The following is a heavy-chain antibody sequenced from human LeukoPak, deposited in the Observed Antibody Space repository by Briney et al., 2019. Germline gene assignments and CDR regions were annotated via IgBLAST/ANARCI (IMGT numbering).Heavy chain of an antibody. J-gene: IGHJ6*03. CDR1: GYSFTSYW. CDR2: IYPGDSDT. V-gene: IGHV5-51*01. D-gene: IGHD3-10*01. CDR3: ARPGLLYYYGSGTAYMDV. Sequence: GESLKISCKGSGYSFTSYWIGWVRQMPGKGLEWMGIIYPGDSDTRYSPSFQGQVTISADKSISTAYLQWSSLKASDTAMYYCARPGLLYYYGSGTAYMDVWGKGTTVTVSS.